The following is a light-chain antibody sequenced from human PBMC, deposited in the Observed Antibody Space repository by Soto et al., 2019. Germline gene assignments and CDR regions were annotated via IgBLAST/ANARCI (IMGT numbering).Light chain of an antibody. J-gene: IGKJ1*01. V-gene: IGKV1-17*03. CDR1: QGISNY. CDR3: LQHNSYPRT. CDR2: AAS. Sequence: DIQMTQSPSAMSASVGDRVTITCRASQGISNYLAWFQQKPGKVPKHMIYAASSLQSGVPSRFSGRGATTEFTPTISRLQPEDFATYYCLQHNSYPRTFGQGTKVEIK.